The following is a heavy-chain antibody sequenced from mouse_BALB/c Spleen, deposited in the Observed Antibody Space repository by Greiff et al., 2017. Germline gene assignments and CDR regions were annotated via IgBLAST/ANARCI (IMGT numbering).Heavy chain of an antibody. Sequence: QVQLQQPGAELVMPGASVKISCKASGYSFTSYWMHWVKQRPGQGLEWIGMIDPSDSETRLNQKFKDKATLTVDKSSSTAYMQLSSPTSEDSAVYYCAREEYGNYAWFAYWGQGTLVTVSA. CDR1: GYSFTSYW. V-gene: IGHV1-69*01. J-gene: IGHJ3*01. D-gene: IGHD2-10*02. CDR2: IDPSDSET. CDR3: AREEYGNYAWFAY.